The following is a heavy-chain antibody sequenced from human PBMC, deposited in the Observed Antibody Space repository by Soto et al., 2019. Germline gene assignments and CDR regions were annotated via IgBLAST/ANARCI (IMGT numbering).Heavy chain of an antibody. CDR3: AGRCLVVITYDAFDI. D-gene: IGHD3-22*01. CDR1: GGSISSGGYY. CDR2: IYYSGRT. V-gene: IGHV4-31*03. Sequence: QVQLQESGPGLVKPSQTLSLTCTVSGGSISSGGYYWSWIRQHPGKGLEWIGYIYYSGRTYYNPSPINRVTITVDPCKNQFSLKLSSVTAADTAVYYCAGRCLVVITYDAFDIWGQGTMVTVSS. J-gene: IGHJ3*02.